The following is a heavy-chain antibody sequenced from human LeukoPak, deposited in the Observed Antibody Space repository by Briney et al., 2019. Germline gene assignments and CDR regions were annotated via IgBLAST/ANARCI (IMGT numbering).Heavy chain of an antibody. CDR3: AKSSGYYYFDY. V-gene: IGHV1-3*01. CDR1: GYTFTRYD. CDR2: INPGNGKT. J-gene: IGHJ4*02. D-gene: IGHD3-3*01. Sequence: ASVKVSCKASGYTFTRYDINWVRQATGQGLEWMGWINPGNGKTKYSQKFQDRVTITRDTSATTAYMELNSLISEDTAVYYCAKSSGYYYFDYWGQGTLVAVSS.